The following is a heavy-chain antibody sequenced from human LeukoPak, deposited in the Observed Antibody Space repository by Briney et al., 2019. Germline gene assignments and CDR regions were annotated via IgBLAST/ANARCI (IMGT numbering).Heavy chain of an antibody. CDR1: GFTFSSYG. Sequence: GGSLRLSCAASGFTFSSYGMHWVRQAPGKGLEWVAVISYDGSNKYYADSVKGRFTISRDNSKNTLYLQMNSLRAEDTAVYYCAKLSSGYYYYGMDVWGQGTLVTVSS. CDR3: AKLSSGYYYYGMDV. V-gene: IGHV3-30*18. D-gene: IGHD2/OR15-2a*01. J-gene: IGHJ6*01. CDR2: ISYDGSNK.